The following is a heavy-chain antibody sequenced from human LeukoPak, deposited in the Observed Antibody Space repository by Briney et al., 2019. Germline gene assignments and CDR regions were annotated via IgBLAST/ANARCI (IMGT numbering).Heavy chain of an antibody. CDR2: ISSDGSNS. D-gene: IGHD4-17*01. Sequence: QPGGSLRLSCAVSGFTFGNYGVHWVRQAPGKGLEWVAMISSDGSNSYYGDSVEGRFTVSRDNSKNTLYLQMKSLRAGDTAFYYCAKGSTVTFASEYFQHWGQGTLVTVSS. J-gene: IGHJ1*01. V-gene: IGHV3-30*18. CDR3: AKGSTVTFASEYFQH. CDR1: GFTFGNYG.